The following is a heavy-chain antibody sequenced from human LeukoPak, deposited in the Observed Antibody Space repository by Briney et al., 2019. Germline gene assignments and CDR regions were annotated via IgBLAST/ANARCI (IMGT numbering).Heavy chain of an antibody. J-gene: IGHJ4*02. CDR1: GFTFSSYS. CDR2: ISSSSSNM. CDR3: AREYSSSSGRSFDY. D-gene: IGHD6-6*01. V-gene: IGHV3-48*01. Sequence: GGSLRLSCAAPGFTFSSYSVNWVRQAPGKGLEWVSYISSSSSNMYYADSVKGRFTISRDSAKNSLYLQMNSLRAEDTAVYYCAREYSSSSGRSFDYWGQGTLVIVSS.